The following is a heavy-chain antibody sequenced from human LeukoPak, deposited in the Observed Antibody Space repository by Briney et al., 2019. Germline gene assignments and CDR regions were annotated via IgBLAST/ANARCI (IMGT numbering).Heavy chain of an antibody. CDR1: GFSFSSHG. Sequence: PGGSLRLSCAASGFSFSSHGMSWVRQAPGKGLEWVSYISSSSSTIYYADSVKGRFTISRDNAKNSLYLQMNSLRAEDTAVYYCARSKFPYRRTVTTSWFDYWGQGTLVTVSS. D-gene: IGHD4-17*01. V-gene: IGHV3-48*01. J-gene: IGHJ4*02. CDR3: ARSKFPYRRTVTTSWFDY. CDR2: ISSSSSTI.